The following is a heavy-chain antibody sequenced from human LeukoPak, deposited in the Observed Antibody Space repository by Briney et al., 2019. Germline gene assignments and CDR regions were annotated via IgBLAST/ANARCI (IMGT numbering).Heavy chain of an antibody. V-gene: IGHV3-21*01. D-gene: IGHD2-21*02. Sequence: GGSLRLSCAAXGXXFSSYSMNWVXXAPXXGLEWVSSISSSSGYIYYADSVKGRXTISRDNAKNSLXLQMNSLRAEDTAVYYCARDLLYXXGDXYSRSFAFDIWGQGTMVTVSS. CDR2: ISSSSGYI. CDR3: ARDLLYXXGDXYSRSFAFDI. CDR1: GXXFSSYS. J-gene: IGHJ3*02.